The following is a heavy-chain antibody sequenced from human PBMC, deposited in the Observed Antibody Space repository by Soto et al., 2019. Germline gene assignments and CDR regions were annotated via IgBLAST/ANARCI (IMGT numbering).Heavy chain of an antibody. V-gene: IGHV1-18*01. J-gene: IGHJ4*02. CDR3: ARDRGDSGYDTPGYFDY. Sequence: ASVKVSCKASGYTFTSYGISWVRQAPGQGLEWMGWISAYNGNTNYAQKLQGRVTMTTDTSTSTAYMELRSLRSDDTAVYYCARDRGDSGYDTPGYFDYWGQGTLVTVSS. CDR1: GYTFTSYG. D-gene: IGHD5-12*01. CDR2: ISAYNGNT.